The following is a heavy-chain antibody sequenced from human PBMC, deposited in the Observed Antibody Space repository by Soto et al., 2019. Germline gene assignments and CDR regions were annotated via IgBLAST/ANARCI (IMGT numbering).Heavy chain of an antibody. J-gene: IGHJ6*02. CDR3: ARDKGRGFDCSSTSCYWKSYYGMDV. CDR2: ISYDGSNK. D-gene: IGHD2-2*01. V-gene: IGHV3-30-3*01. Sequence: QVQLVESGGGVVQPGRSLRLSCAASGFTFSSYGMHWVRQAPGKGLEWVAVISYDGSNKYYADSVKGRFTVSRDSSNNMLYLQMNSLRLEDTAVYYCARDKGRGFDCSSTSCYWKSYYGMDVWGQGTTVTVSS. CDR1: GFTFSSYG.